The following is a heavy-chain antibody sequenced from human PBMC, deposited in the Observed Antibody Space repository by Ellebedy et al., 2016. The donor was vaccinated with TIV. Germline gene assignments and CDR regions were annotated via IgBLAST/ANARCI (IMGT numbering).Heavy chain of an antibody. CDR2: ISTSSTTI. Sequence: GESLKISCAASGFTFSDYYMSWIRQAPGKGLEWVAYISTSSTTILYADSVKGRFTISRDNAKNSLYLQMNSLRAEDTAVYYCAREPYGGMDVWGQGTTVTVSS. J-gene: IGHJ6*02. CDR1: GFTFSDYY. V-gene: IGHV3-11*04. D-gene: IGHD3-10*01. CDR3: AREPYGGMDV.